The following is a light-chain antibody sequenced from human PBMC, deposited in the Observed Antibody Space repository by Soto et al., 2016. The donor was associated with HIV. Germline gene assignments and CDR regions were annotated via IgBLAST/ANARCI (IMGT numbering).Light chain of an antibody. CDR3: QQYKTYPLT. CDR1: QDISNY. V-gene: IGKV1-33*01. CDR2: DAS. J-gene: IGKJ4*01. Sequence: DIQMTQSPSSLSASVGDRVTITCQASQDISNYLNWYQQKPGKAPKLLIYDASNLETGVPSRFSGSGSGTDFTFTISSLQPEDIATYFCQQYKTYPLTFGEGPRCRSN.